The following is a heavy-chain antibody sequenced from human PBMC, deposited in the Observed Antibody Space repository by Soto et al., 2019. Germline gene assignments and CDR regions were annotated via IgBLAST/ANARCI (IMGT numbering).Heavy chain of an antibody. CDR2: IDPSDSYT. Sequence: GESLKISCKGSGYSFTSYWISWVRQMPGKGLEWMGRIDPSDSYTNYSPSFQGHVTISADKSISTAYLQWSSLKASDTAMYYCARQGVDTIIVGHAQGGDWFDTWGQGTLVTVSS. CDR3: ARQGVDTIIVGHAQGGDWFDT. V-gene: IGHV5-10-1*01. D-gene: IGHD1-26*01. CDR1: GYSFTSYW. J-gene: IGHJ5*02.